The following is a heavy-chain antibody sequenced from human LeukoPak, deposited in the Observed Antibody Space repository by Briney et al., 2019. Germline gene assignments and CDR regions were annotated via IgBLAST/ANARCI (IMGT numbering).Heavy chain of an antibody. CDR2: LNWNGDNT. J-gene: IGHJ4*02. CDR3: ARDKGAIFGGANKFDY. CDR1: GFTFTSSE. V-gene: IGHV3-20*04. D-gene: IGHD3-3*01. Sequence: LTGGSLRLSCAASGFTFTSSEMNWVRQAPGKGLEWVSGLNWNGDNTGYADSVKGRFTISRDNAKNSLYLQMNSLRAEDTALYYCARDKGAIFGGANKFDYWGQGTLVTVSS.